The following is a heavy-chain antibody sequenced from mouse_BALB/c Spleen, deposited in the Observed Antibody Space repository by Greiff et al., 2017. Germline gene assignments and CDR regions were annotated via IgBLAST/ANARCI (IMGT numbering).Heavy chain of an antibody. Sequence: VQLQQPGAELVKPGASVKLSCKASGYTFTSYWMHWVKQRPGQGLEWIGEINPSNGRTNYNEKFKSKATLTVDKSSSTAYMQLSSLTSEDSAVYYCARSYGNYERDYWGQGTSVTVAS. J-gene: IGHJ4*01. D-gene: IGHD2-10*02. CDR1: GYTFTSYW. CDR3: ARSYGNYERDY. CDR2: INPSNGRT. V-gene: IGHV1S81*02.